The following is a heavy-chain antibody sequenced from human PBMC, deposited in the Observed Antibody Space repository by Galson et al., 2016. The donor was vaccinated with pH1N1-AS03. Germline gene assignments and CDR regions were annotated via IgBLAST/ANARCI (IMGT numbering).Heavy chain of an antibody. CDR2: LLPSGTT. J-gene: IGHJ6*02. CDR3: ARGVRVDCGRELCYSGMDV. V-gene: IGHV4-61*02. CDR1: GGSVTRGGFF. D-gene: IGHD2-21*01. Sequence: TLSLTCTVAGGSVTRGGFFWSWIRQPAGKDLEWMGRLLPSGTTNYNPSFKSRVTMSMDTSKNQFSLELNSVTAADTAIYYCARGVRVDCGRELCYSGMDVWGQGATVTVSS.